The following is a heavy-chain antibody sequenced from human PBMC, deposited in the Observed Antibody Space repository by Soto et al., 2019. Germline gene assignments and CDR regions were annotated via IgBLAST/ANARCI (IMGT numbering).Heavy chain of an antibody. CDR2: INPNSGGT. Sequence: ASVKVSCKASGYTFTGYYMHWVRQAPGQGLEWMGWINPNSGGTNYAQKFQGWVTMTRDTSISTAYMELSRLRSDDTAVYYCARASFYYDSSGYYQQADAFDIWGQGTMVTVSS. D-gene: IGHD3-22*01. V-gene: IGHV1-2*04. J-gene: IGHJ3*02. CDR3: ARASFYYDSSGYYQQADAFDI. CDR1: GYTFTGYY.